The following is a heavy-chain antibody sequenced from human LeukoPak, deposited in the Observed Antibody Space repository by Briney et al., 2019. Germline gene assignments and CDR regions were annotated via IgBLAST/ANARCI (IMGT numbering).Heavy chain of an antibody. J-gene: IGHJ6*02. V-gene: IGHV4-34*01. Sequence: SETLSLTCAVYGGSFSGYYWSWIRQPPGKGLEWIGEINHSGSTNYNPSLKSRVTISVDTSKNQFSLKLSSVTAADTAVYYCARGPRGGERLYPLPLYKAHQYYYYGMDVWGQGTTVTVSS. CDR2: INHSGST. CDR1: GGSFSGYY. D-gene: IGHD2-2*02. CDR3: ARGPRGGERLYPLPLYKAHQYYYYGMDV.